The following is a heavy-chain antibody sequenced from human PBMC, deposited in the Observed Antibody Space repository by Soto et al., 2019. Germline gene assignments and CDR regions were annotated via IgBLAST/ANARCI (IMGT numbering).Heavy chain of an antibody. J-gene: IGHJ3*02. CDR3: ASRSYSSGWYNRAFDI. CDR1: GGTFSSYA. CDR2: IIPIFGTA. D-gene: IGHD6-19*01. V-gene: IGHV1-69*01. Sequence: QVQLVQSGAEVKKPGPSVKVSCKASGGTFSSYAISWVRQSRGQGLEWMGGIIPIFGTANYAQKFQGRVTITADESTSTAYMELSSLRSEDTAVYYCASRSYSSGWYNRAFDIWGQGTMVPVSS.